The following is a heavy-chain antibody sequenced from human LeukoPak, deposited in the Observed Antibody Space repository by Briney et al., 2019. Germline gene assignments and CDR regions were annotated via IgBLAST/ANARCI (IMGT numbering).Heavy chain of an antibody. CDR3: ARGFDFPERYYFDY. J-gene: IGHJ4*02. CDR1: GGSISSYY. Sequence: KPSETLSLTCTVSGGSISSYYWSWIRQPPGKGLEWIGYIYYSGSTNYNPSLKSRVTISVDTSKNQFSLKLSSVTAADTAVYYCARGFDFPERYYFDYWGQGTLVTVSS. D-gene: IGHD3-3*01. V-gene: IGHV4-59*01. CDR2: IYYSGST.